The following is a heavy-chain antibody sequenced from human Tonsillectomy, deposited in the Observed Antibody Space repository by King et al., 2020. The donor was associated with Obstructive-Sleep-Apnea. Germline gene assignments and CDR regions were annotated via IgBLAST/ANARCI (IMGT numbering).Heavy chain of an antibody. D-gene: IGHD2-15*01. CDR3: AGDCSSSICYGAFDY. CDR2: IYSGGST. V-gene: IGHV3-66*01. J-gene: IGHJ4*02. CDR1: GFTVSSNY. Sequence: VQLVESGGGLVQPGGSLRLSCAASGFTVSSNYMSWVRQAPGKGLEWVSVIYSGGSTFYADSVKGRFTISEDNSKNTLYLQMNSLRAEDTAVYYCAGDCSSSICYGAFDYWGQGTLVTVSS.